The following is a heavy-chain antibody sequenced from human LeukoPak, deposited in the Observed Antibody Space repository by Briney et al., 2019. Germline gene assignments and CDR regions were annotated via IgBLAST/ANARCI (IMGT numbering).Heavy chain of an antibody. V-gene: IGHV1-2*02. Sequence: ASVKVSCKASGYTFTGYYMHWVRQAPGQGLEWMGWINPNSGGTNYAQKFQGRVTMTRDTSISTAYMELRRLRSDDTAVYYCATDPSGSGAGGYSGYDHSNYYYHYYMDVWGKGTTVTVSS. CDR3: ATDPSGSGAGGYSGYDHSNYYYHYYMDV. CDR2: INPNSGGT. D-gene: IGHD5-12*01. J-gene: IGHJ6*03. CDR1: GYTFTGYY.